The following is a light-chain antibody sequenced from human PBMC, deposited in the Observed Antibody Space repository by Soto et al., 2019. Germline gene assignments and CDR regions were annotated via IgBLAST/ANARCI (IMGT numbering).Light chain of an antibody. CDR2: GAS. Sequence: EIVLTQSPGTLSLSPGERATLSCRASQSVSSSYLAWYQHKPGQAPRLLIYGASSRATGIPDRFSGSGSGTDFTLTTRRLEPEDSAVYSCQQYGSSPHPFGQGTKLEIK. CDR1: QSVSSSY. CDR3: QQYGSSPHP. V-gene: IGKV3-20*01. J-gene: IGKJ2*01.